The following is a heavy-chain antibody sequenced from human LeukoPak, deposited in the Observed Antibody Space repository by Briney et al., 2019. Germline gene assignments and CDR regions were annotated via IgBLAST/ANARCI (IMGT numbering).Heavy chain of an antibody. D-gene: IGHD6-13*01. CDR1: GFTFTSYA. Sequence: GGSLGLSCAASGFTFTSYAMSWARQPPGKGLEWVSAISGSGGSTYYADSVKGRFTISRDNSKNTLYLQMNSLRAEDTAVYYCAKGWYSSSWYSDDAFDIWGQGTMVTVSS. V-gene: IGHV3-23*01. J-gene: IGHJ3*02. CDR3: AKGWYSSSWYSDDAFDI. CDR2: ISGSGGST.